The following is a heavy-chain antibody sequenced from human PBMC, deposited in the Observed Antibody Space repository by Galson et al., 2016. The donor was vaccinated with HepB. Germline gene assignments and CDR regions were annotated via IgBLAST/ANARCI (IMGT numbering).Heavy chain of an antibody. CDR2: MYPDDSDT. CDR3: SRRRDGMDV. CDR1: GYTFTDYW. Sequence: QSGAEVKKPGESLKISCQGSGYTFTDYWIGWVRQMPGKGLEWMGFMYPDDSDTRYSPSFQGQVTFSADKSISTAYLQWSSLKASDTAMYYCSRRRDGMDVWGQGTTVIVSS. J-gene: IGHJ6*01. V-gene: IGHV5-51*01.